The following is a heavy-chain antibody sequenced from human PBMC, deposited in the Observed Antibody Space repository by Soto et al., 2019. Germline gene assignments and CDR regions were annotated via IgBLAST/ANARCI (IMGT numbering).Heavy chain of an antibody. CDR2: MNPNSGNT. V-gene: IGHV1-8*01. CDR3: ARPPYNYDSSGYVFGMDV. CDR1: GYSFTSYD. Sequence: QVQLVQSGAEVKKSGASVKVSCKASGYSFTSYDINWVRQATGQGLEWMGWMNPNSGNTGYAQKFQDRVTMTRDTSVNTAYLELSSLRSEDTAVYYCARPPYNYDSSGYVFGMDVWGQGTTVTVSS. J-gene: IGHJ6*02. D-gene: IGHD3-22*01.